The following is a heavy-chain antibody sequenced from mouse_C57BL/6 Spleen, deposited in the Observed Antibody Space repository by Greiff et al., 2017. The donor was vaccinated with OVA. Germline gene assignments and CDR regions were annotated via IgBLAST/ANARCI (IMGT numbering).Heavy chain of an antibody. V-gene: IGHV3-6*01. J-gene: IGHJ3*01. CDR1: GYSITSGYY. CDR3: ARAYYGSSYRFAY. Sequence: EVQLVESGPGLVKPSQSLSLTCSVTGYSITSGYYWNWIRQFPGNKLEWMGYISYDGSNNYNPSLKNRISITRDTSKNQFFLKLNSVTTEDTATYYCARAYYGSSYRFAYWGQGTLVTVSA. D-gene: IGHD1-1*01. CDR2: ISYDGSN.